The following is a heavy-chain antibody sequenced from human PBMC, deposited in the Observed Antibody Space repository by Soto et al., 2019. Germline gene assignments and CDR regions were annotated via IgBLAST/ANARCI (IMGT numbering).Heavy chain of an antibody. V-gene: IGHV1-8*01. CDR2: MNPNSGNT. Sequence: ASVKVSCKASGYTFTSYDINWVRQATGQGLEWMGWMNPNSGNTGYAQKFQGRVTMTRNTSISTAYMELSSLRSEGTAVYYCARTEHIVVVTAHNWFDPWGQGTLVTVSS. J-gene: IGHJ5*02. CDR3: ARTEHIVVVTAHNWFDP. CDR1: GYTFTSYD. D-gene: IGHD2-21*02.